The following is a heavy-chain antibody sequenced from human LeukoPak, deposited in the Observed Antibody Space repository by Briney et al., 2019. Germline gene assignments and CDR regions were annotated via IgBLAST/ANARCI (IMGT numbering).Heavy chain of an antibody. CDR3: ARWYYYETSGLYYGSFDN. Sequence: RPGGSLRLSCAASGFTFSSYGMSWVRQAPGKGLEWVSAISGGGGSTYYADSVKGRFTISRDNSRNTLYLQMNSLRAEDTAVYYCARWYYYETSGLYYGSFDNWGQGTLVTVSS. CDR1: GFTFSSYG. D-gene: IGHD3-22*01. J-gene: IGHJ5*02. V-gene: IGHV3-23*01. CDR2: ISGGGGST.